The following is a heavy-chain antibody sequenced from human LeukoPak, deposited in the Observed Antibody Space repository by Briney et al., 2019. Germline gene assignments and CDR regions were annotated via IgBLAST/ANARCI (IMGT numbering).Heavy chain of an antibody. CDR2: IYTSGST. CDR1: GGSISSSSYY. CDR3: ARDSSGYHYQDGFDI. Sequence: SETLSLTCTVSGGSISSSSYYWGWIRQPPGKGLEWIGSIYTSGSTNYNPSLKSRITMSVDMSKKQISLKLSFVTAADTAVYYCARDSSGYHYQDGFDIWGQGTMVTVSS. D-gene: IGHD3-22*01. J-gene: IGHJ3*02. V-gene: IGHV4-39*07.